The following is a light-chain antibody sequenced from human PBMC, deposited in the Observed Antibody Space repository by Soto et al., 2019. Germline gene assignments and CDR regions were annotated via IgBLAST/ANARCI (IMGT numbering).Light chain of an antibody. CDR1: QSVASNY. Sequence: ELVLTQSPGTLSLSPGERATLSCRASQSVASNYLAWYQQKPSQSPRPLIYTASSRATGIPDRFSGSGSGTDFTLTISRLEPEDFAVYYCQHYGSSPWTFGQGTKVDIK. J-gene: IGKJ1*01. CDR2: TAS. V-gene: IGKV3-20*01. CDR3: QHYGSSPWT.